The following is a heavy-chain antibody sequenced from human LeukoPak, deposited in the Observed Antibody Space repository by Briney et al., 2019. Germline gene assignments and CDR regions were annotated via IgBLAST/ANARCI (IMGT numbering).Heavy chain of an antibody. Sequence: GGSLRLSCAASGFTFSIYAMSWVRQAPGKGLEWVSAISGSGGTAYYADSVKGRFTISRDNSKNTLYLQMNSLRAEDTAVYYCAKVNSSSDAFDIWGQGTMVTVSS. J-gene: IGHJ3*02. CDR2: ISGSGGTA. V-gene: IGHV3-23*01. D-gene: IGHD6-6*01. CDR3: AKVNSSSDAFDI. CDR1: GFTFSIYA.